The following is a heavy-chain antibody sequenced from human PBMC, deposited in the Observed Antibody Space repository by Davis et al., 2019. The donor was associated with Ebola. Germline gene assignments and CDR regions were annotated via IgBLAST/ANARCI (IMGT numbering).Heavy chain of an antibody. CDR2: IIPILGIA. V-gene: IGHV1-69*04. D-gene: IGHD3-22*01. Sequence: SVKVSCKASGGTFSSYAISWVRQAPGQGLEWMGRIIPILGIANYAQKFQGRVTITADESTSTAYMELSSLRSEDTAVYYCATAALYYYDSSGYPDAFDIWGQGTMVTVSS. CDR3: ATAALYYYDSSGYPDAFDI. J-gene: IGHJ3*02. CDR1: GGTFSSYA.